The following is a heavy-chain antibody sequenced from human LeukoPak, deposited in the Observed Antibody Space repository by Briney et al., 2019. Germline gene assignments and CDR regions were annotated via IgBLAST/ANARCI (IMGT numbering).Heavy chain of an antibody. Sequence: HPGGSLRLSCATSGFNFNDAWMNWVRQAPGKGLEWVAVIWYDGSNKYYADSVKGRFTISRDNSKNTLYLQMNSLRAEDTAVYYCARQTYYYDSSGYYEERRHYYYGMDVWGQGTTVTVSS. J-gene: IGHJ6*02. CDR1: GFNFNDAW. V-gene: IGHV3-33*08. CDR2: IWYDGSNK. CDR3: ARQTYYYDSSGYYEERRHYYYGMDV. D-gene: IGHD3-22*01.